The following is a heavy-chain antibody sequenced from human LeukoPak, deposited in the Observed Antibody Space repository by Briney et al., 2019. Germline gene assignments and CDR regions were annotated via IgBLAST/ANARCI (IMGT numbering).Heavy chain of an antibody. D-gene: IGHD3-22*01. CDR1: GFTFSSYG. CDR2: IWYDGSNK. CDR3: AREGIRSFTMIVALDY. Sequence: GGSLRLSCAASGFTFSSYGMHWVRQAPGKGLEWVAVIWYDGSNKYYADSVKGRFTISRDNSKNTLYLQMNSLRAEDTAVYYCAREGIRSFTMIVALDYWGQGTLVTVSS. J-gene: IGHJ4*02. V-gene: IGHV3-33*01.